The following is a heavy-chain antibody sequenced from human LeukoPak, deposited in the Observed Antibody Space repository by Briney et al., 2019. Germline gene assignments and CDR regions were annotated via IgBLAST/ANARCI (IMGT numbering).Heavy chain of an antibody. CDR1: GGSISSGSYY. V-gene: IGHV4-61*02. CDR3: ARSKELDVPCYYYYYMDV. CDR2: IYTSGST. D-gene: IGHD1-7*01. J-gene: IGHJ6*03. Sequence: SQTLSLTCTASGGSISSGSYYWSWIRQPAGKGLEWIGRIYTSGSTNYNPSLKSRVTISVDTSKNQFSLKLSAVTAADTAVYYCARSKELDVPCYYYYYMDVWGKGTTVTVSS.